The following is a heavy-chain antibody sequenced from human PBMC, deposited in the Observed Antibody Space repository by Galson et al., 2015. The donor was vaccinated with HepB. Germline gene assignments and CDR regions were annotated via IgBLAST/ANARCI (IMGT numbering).Heavy chain of an antibody. Sequence: ETLSLTCAVSGDSISSTNWWSWVRQPPGKGLEWIGEIYHSGSTNYNPSLKSRVTISVDKSKNHFSLKLSSVTAAATAVYYCARDGTMSHFDYWGQGTLVTVFS. CDR3: ARDGTMSHFDY. V-gene: IGHV4-4*02. CDR1: GDSISSTNW. D-gene: IGHD3-10*02. CDR2: IYHSGST. J-gene: IGHJ4*02.